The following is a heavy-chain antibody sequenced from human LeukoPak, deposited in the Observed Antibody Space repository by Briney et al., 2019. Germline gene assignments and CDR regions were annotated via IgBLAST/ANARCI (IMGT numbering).Heavy chain of an antibody. Sequence: GASVKVSCKASGYTFTGYYMHWVRQAPGQGLEWMGWINPNSGGTNYAQKFQGRVTMTRDTSISTAYMELSRLRSDDTAVYYCARDRGGCYYEFIYYYMDVWGKGTTVTVSS. CDR1: GYTFTGYY. CDR2: INPNSGGT. J-gene: IGHJ6*03. CDR3: ARDRGGCYYEFIYYYMDV. V-gene: IGHV1-2*02. D-gene: IGHD1-26*01.